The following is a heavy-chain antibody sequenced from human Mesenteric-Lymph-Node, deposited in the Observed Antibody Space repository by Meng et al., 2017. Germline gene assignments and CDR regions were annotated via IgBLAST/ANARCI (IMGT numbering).Heavy chain of an antibody. J-gene: IGHJ5*02. CDR1: GGPINSSSYY. Sequence: QPERQEAGPGLVKPSETLSLTCTVSGGPINSSSYYWGWIRQPPGKGLEWIGSIYYSGRTYYNPSLKSRVTISVDTSKNQFSLKLSSVTAADTAVYYCARPIAAAGWFDPWGQGTLVTVSS. D-gene: IGHD6-13*01. V-gene: IGHV4-39*01. CDR3: ARPIAAAGWFDP. CDR2: IYYSGRT.